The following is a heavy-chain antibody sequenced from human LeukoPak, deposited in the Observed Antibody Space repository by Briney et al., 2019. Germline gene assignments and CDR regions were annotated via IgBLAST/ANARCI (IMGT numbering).Heavy chain of an antibody. D-gene: IGHD3-10*01. V-gene: IGHV4-39*01. Sequence: SETLSLTCTVSGGSISSSSYYWGWIRQPPGKGLEWIGSIYYSGSTYYNPSLKSRVTISVDTSKNQFSLKLSSVTAADTAVYYCARVTDDYYGSGSYAALDYWGQGTLVTVSS. J-gene: IGHJ4*02. CDR2: IYYSGST. CDR1: GGSISSSSYY. CDR3: ARVTDDYYGSGSYAALDY.